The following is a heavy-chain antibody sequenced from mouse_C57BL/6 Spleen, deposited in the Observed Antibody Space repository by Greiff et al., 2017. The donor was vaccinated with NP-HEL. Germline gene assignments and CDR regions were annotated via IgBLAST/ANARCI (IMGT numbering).Heavy chain of an antibody. CDR3: ARRDYTLAY. CDR2: IRYDGSN. V-gene: IGHV3-6*01. Sequence: EVQRVESGPGLVKPSQSLSLTCSVTGYSITSGYYWNWIRQFPGNKLEWMGYIRYDGSNNYNPSLKNRISITRDTSKNQFFLKLNSVTTEDTATYYCARRDYTLAYWGQGTLVTVSA. CDR1: GYSITSGYY. J-gene: IGHJ3*01. D-gene: IGHD2-12*01.